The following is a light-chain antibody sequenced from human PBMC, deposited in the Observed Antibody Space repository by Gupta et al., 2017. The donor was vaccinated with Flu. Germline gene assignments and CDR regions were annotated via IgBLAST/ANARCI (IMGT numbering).Light chain of an antibody. J-gene: IGLJ2*01. Sequence: QSALTQPASVSGSPGQSITISCTGTSSDVGGFNYVSWYQQHPGKAPKLMIYEVSQWPSGYSHRFSGSKSGNTASLTISGLQAEDEADYYCSSYTSRSTVVFGGGTKLSVL. CDR3: SSYTSRSTVV. CDR1: SSDVGGFNY. V-gene: IGLV2-14*01. CDR2: EVS.